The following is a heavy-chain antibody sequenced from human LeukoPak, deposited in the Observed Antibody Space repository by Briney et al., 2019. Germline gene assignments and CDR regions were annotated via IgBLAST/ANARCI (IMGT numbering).Heavy chain of an antibody. CDR1: GYSFSFYW. CDR2: IYPGDSDT. D-gene: IGHD3-10*01. V-gene: IGHV5-51*01. J-gene: IGHJ3*02. Sequence: GESLKISCKASGYSFSFYWTGCVRQMPGKGLEWMGIIYPGDSDTRYSPSFQGQVTLSADKSISTAYLQWSSLKASDTAMYYCARETPTRGAFDIWGQGTMVTVSS. CDR3: ARETPTRGAFDI.